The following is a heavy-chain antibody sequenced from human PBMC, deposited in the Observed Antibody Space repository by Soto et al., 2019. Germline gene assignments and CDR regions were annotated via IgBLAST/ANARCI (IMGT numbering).Heavy chain of an antibody. CDR1: GYTFTRSG. J-gene: IGHJ6*02. CDR3: AREGVAPYYYYGMDV. Sequence: GASVKVSCKASGYTFTRSGISWVRQAPGQGPEWMGWISSYNGDTNYAQTFQGRVTMTTDTSTSTAYMELRSLRSDDTVVYYCAREGVAPYYYYGMDVWGQGTPVTVSS. D-gene: IGHD5-12*01. CDR2: ISSYNGDT. V-gene: IGHV1-18*01.